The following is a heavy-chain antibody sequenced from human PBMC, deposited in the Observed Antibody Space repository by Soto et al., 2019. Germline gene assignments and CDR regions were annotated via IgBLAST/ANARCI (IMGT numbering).Heavy chain of an antibody. CDR1: GFNFNIYS. CDR2: MTSDSKTI. Sequence: GGSLRLSCVASGFNFNIYSMNWVRQAPGKGLEWVSYMTSDSKTIHYADSVRGRFTISRENAKNSVFLQMNSLRAEDTGVYYCTGGVRYGFDFWGQGTMVTVSS. V-gene: IGHV3-48*01. CDR3: TGGVRYGFDF. J-gene: IGHJ3*01.